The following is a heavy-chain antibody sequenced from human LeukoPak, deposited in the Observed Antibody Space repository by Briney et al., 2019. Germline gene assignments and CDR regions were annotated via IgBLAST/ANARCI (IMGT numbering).Heavy chain of an antibody. CDR1: GFIFSTYG. Sequence: PGGSLRLSCAASGFIFSTYGMYWVRQAPGKGLEWVAFIRHDGSIKNYADSVKGRSTISRDNLKNTLYLQMNSLRAEDTAVYYCAKDSLADIDYWGRGTLVTVSS. V-gene: IGHV3-30*02. D-gene: IGHD3-16*01. J-gene: IGHJ4*02. CDR2: IRHDGSIK. CDR3: AKDSLADIDY.